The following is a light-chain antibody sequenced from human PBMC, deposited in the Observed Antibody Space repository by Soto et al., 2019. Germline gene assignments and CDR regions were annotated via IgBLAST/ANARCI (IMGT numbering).Light chain of an antibody. Sequence: LMPLSPATLSVSPGERATLSCRASQSVSSNLAWYQQKPGQAPRLLIYGASTRATSIPARFSGSGSGTEFTLTISSLQXEDFAVYYCQQYNNWPKTFGQGTKVDI. CDR1: QSVSSN. CDR2: GAS. J-gene: IGKJ1*01. CDR3: QQYNNWPKT. V-gene: IGKV3-15*01.